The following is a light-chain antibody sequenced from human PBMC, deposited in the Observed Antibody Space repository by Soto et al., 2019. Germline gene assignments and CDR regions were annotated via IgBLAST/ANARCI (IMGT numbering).Light chain of an antibody. CDR3: AAWDASLNGYV. CDR1: SSNIGSKT. CDR2: NSY. J-gene: IGLJ1*01. V-gene: IGLV1-44*01. Sequence: QSVLTQPPSASGTPGQRVTISCSGSSSNIGSKTVNWYQQLPGTVPKLLIYNSYQRPSGVPDRFSGSKSGTSASLAISGLXXXXXADYYCAAWDASLNGYVFGAGTKVTVL.